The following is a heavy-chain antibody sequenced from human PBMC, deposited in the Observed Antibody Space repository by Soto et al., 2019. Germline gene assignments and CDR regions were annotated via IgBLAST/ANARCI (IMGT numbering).Heavy chain of an antibody. CDR1: GFTFCGSA. D-gene: IGHD6-19*01. CDR3: TRQTDAGQWVVVPPDCNFDY. Sequence: GRSLRLSCAASGFTFCGSAMHWVRQASGHGLEWVGHIRSKTNSYATAYAESVKGRFTISRDDSMNTAYLQMNSLKTEDTAVYFCTRQTDAGQWVVVPPDCNFDYCGQGTMVTVAS. CDR2: IRSKTNSYAT. V-gene: IGHV3-73*01. J-gene: IGHJ4*02.